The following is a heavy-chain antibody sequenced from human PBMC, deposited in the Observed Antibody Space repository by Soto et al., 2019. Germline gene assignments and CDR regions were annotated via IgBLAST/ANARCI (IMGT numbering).Heavy chain of an antibody. J-gene: IGHJ4*02. D-gene: IGHD5-12*01. CDR3: AKHRPYIAPDY. CDR2: SLYTGNT. V-gene: IGHV4-39*01. Sequence: QVQLQQSGPGLVMPSETLSLTCIVSGGSITSSNYYWVWIRQPPGKGLEWIGSSLYTGNTYYNPSLRSRVTISLDTSKNQFSLQLRSVTAADAAIYYFAKHRPYIAPDYWGQGTLVTVSS. CDR1: GGSITSSNYY.